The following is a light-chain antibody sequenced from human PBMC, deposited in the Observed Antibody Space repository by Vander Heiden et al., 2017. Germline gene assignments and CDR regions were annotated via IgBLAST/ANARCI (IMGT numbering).Light chain of an antibody. CDR2: DAS. J-gene: IGKJ3*01. V-gene: IGKV3-11*01. CDR3: QLRSTWPPFT. Sequence: EIVLTQSPATLSLSPGERATLSCRASQSVSSYLAWYQQKPGQAPRLLIYDASNRATGIPARFSGSGSGTDFTLTISSREPEDFAVYYCQLRSTWPPFTFGPGTKVDFK. CDR1: QSVSSY.